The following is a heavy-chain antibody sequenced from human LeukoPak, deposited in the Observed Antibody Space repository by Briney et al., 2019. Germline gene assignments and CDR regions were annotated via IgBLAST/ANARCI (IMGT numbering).Heavy chain of an antibody. D-gene: IGHD2-2*01. CDR3: ARGSLGYCSSTSCYGGFDY. CDR1: GGSISSSNW. J-gene: IGHJ4*02. CDR2: IYHSGST. V-gene: IGHV4-4*02. Sequence: SETLSLTCAVSGGSISSSNWWSWVRQPPGKGLEWIGEIYHSGSTNYNPSLKSRVTISVDKSKNQFSLKLSSVTAADTAVYYCARGSLGYCSSTSCYGGFDYWGQGTLATVSS.